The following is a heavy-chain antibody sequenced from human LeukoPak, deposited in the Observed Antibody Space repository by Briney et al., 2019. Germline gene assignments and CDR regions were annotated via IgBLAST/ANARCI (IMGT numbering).Heavy chain of an antibody. CDR1: GGSISSGGYS. D-gene: IGHD3-9*01. CDR2: IYYSGST. J-gene: IGHJ4*02. CDR3: ARLYFDSTYYFDY. Sequence: SETLSLTCTVSGGSISSGGYSWSWIRQHPGKGLEWIGYIYYSGSTYYNPSLKSRVTISVDTSKNQFSLKLSSVTAADTAVYYCARLYFDSTYYFDYWGQGTLVTVSS. V-gene: IGHV4-31*03.